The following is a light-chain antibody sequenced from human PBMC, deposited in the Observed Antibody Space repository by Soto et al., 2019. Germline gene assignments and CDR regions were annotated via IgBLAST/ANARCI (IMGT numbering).Light chain of an antibody. CDR3: QQRSNWPPT. Sequence: EIVLTQSPATLSLSPGERATLSCRASQSVSSYLAWYQQKPGQAPSLLIYDASNRATGIPARFSGSWSVTYFTLTISSLEPEDFAVYYCQQRSNWPPTFGQGTRLEIK. J-gene: IGKJ5*01. CDR2: DAS. CDR1: QSVSSY. V-gene: IGKV3-11*01.